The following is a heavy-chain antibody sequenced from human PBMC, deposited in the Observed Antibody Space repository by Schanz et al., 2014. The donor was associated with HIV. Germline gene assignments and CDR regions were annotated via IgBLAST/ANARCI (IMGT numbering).Heavy chain of an antibody. CDR2: ISYDGSNK. CDR3: AKDRNHYDSRYRGKGNYYYYYGMDV. J-gene: IGHJ6*02. Sequence: VQLVESGGGLVEPGGSLRLSCEASGFSFSNYGMHWVRQAPGKGLEWVAVISYDGSNKHYADSVKGRFTISRDNSKNTLYLQMKSLRPEDTAVYYCAKDRNHYDSRYRGKGNYYYYYGMDVWGQGTTVTVSS. CDR1: GFSFSNYG. D-gene: IGHD3-22*01. V-gene: IGHV3-30*18.